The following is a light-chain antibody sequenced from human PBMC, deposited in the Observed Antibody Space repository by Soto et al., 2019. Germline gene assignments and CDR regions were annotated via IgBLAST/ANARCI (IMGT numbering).Light chain of an antibody. CDR2: DAS. J-gene: IGKJ5*01. CDR3: QQRSNWPPIT. CDR1: QSVSSY. V-gene: IGKV3-11*01. Sequence: EIVLTQSPATLSLSPGERATLSCRASQSVSSYLDWYQQKPSQAPRLLIYDASNRATGIPARFSGSGSGTDFTLPISSLVPEDFAVYYCQQRSNWPPITFGQGTRMEIK.